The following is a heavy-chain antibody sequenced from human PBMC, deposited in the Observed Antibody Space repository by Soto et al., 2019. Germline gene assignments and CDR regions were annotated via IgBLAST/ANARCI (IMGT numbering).Heavy chain of an antibody. Sequence: QVQLQESGPGLVKPSETLSLTCTVSGGSIRDYFWTWIRQPPGKGLEWIGYIYYSWCTNYNPSLTGGVPKAVATSKNTFPLQRGSVTAAYRAVYYCARGGEDHFGAPGGLDSGAQGPLVPFPS. D-gene: IGHD4-17*01. CDR3: ARGGEDHFGAPGGLDS. CDR1: GGSIRDYF. J-gene: IGHJ4*02. V-gene: IGHV4-59*01. CDR2: IYYSWCT.